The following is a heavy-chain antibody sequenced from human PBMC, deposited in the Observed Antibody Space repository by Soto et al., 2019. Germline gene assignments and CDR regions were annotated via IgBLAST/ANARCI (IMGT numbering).Heavy chain of an antibody. CDR2: IYYSGST. CDR3: ARAWEWNWFDP. Sequence: QVQLQESGPGLVKPSQTLSLTCTVSGGSISSSGYYWSWIRQQPGKGLEWIGYIYYSGSTYYNPSLKTRATISLDSSNNQFSLKLTSVTAADTATYYCARAWEWNWFDPWGQGTLVTVSS. J-gene: IGHJ5*02. D-gene: IGHD3-3*01. V-gene: IGHV4-31*03. CDR1: GGSISSSGYY.